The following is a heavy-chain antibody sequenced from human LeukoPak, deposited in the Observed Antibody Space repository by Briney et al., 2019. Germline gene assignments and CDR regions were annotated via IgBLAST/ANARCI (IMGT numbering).Heavy chain of an antibody. CDR1: GGPIYSYY. Sequence: SETLSLTCTVSGGPIYSYYWRWIRQTAGKGLEWIGRLYPGVSTNYNPSLKSRLTMSVDTSKNQFALKLSAVTAADTAVYYCARLKFYDSTGYSPGHYMDVWGKGTTVTVSS. CDR3: ARLKFYDSTGYSPGHYMDV. V-gene: IGHV4-4*07. D-gene: IGHD3-22*01. CDR2: LYPGVST. J-gene: IGHJ6*03.